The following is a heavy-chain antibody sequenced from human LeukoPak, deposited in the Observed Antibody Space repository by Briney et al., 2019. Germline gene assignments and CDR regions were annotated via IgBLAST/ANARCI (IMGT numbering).Heavy chain of an antibody. D-gene: IGHD3-3*01. CDR2: ISSSSSDI. CDR3: ARAIFGVLKDY. CDR1: GFTFSSYS. J-gene: IGHJ4*02. V-gene: IGHV3-21*01. Sequence: KTGGSLRLSCAASGFTFSSYSMNWVRQAPGKGVEWVSSISSSSSDIYYADSVKGRFTISRDNAKNSLYLQVNSLRAEDTAVYYCARAIFGVLKDYWGQGTLVTVSS.